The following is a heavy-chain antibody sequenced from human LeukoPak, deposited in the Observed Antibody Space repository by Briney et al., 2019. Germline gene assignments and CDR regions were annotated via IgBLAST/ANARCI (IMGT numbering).Heavy chain of an antibody. CDR1: GFSFSSYA. J-gene: IGHJ4*02. V-gene: IGHV3-23*01. CDR3: AKGHCSSTSCYSGLMSD. Sequence: GGSLRLSCAASGFSFSSYAMSWVRQAPGKGLEWVSAISGSGGSTYYADSVKGRFTISRDNSKNTLYLQMNSLRAEVTAVYYCAKGHCSSTSCYSGLMSDWGQGTLVTVSS. D-gene: IGHD2-2*02. CDR2: ISGSGGST.